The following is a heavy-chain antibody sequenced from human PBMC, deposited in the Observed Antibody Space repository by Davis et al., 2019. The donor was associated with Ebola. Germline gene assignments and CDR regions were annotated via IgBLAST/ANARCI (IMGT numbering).Heavy chain of an antibody. CDR2: ISWNSGSI. D-gene: IGHD3-22*01. Sequence: SLKISCAASGFTFDDYAMHWVRQAPGKGLEWVSGISWNSGSIGYADSVKGRFTISRDNAKNSLYLQMNSLRAEDTAVYYCARAQTYYYDSSGYPGYWGQGTLVTVSS. CDR1: GFTFDDYA. V-gene: IGHV3-9*01. CDR3: ARAQTYYYDSSGYPGY. J-gene: IGHJ4*02.